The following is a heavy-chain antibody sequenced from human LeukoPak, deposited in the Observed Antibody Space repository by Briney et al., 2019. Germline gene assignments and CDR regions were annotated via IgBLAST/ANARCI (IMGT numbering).Heavy chain of an antibody. D-gene: IGHD6-6*01. CDR3: ASSSSGNYYYYCMDV. J-gene: IGHJ6*03. CDR1: GFTVSSDY. V-gene: IGHV3-66*02. Sequence: GGSLRLSCAASGFTVSSDYMSWVRQAPGKGLEWVSVIYSGGSTYYADSVKGRFTISRDNSKNTLYLQMNSLRAEDTAVYYCASSSSGNYYYYCMDVWGKGTTVTVSS. CDR2: IYSGGST.